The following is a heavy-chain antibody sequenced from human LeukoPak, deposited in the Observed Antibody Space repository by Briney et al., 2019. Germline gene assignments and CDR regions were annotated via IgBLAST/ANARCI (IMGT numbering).Heavy chain of an antibody. D-gene: IGHD3-3*01. CDR3: ARITVFWSGYHEDY. J-gene: IGHJ4*02. CDR1: GFTFSSYN. CDR2: ISSSSDYI. Sequence: PGGSLRLSCAASGFTFSSYNMNWVRQAPGKGLEWVSSISSSSDYIYYADSVKGRFTISRDSATNSLYLQMNSLRAEDTAVYYCARITVFWSGYHEDYWGQGTLVTVSS. V-gene: IGHV3-21*01.